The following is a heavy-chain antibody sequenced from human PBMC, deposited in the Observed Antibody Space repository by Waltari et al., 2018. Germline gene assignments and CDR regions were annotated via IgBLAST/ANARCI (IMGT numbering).Heavy chain of an antibody. CDR1: GDSITSPIYH. V-gene: IGHV4-39*01. CDR2: VSATGEP. J-gene: IGHJ3*02. Sequence: QLQLQESGPGLVKPSETLSLTCTVSGDSITSPIYHWGWIRQPPGKGLEWIGRVSATGEPYYNPSLKSRVTISVCTSKPQFALKLSSVTAAETAVFYCARRLEMSGITYDAFDIWGQGTMVTVSS. CDR3: ARRLEMSGITYDAFDI. D-gene: IGHD3-3*01.